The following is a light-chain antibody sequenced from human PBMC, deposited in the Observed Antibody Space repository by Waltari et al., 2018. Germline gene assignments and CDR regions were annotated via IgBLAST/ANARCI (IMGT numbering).Light chain of an antibody. CDR3: HQYVRAPFT. V-gene: IGKV3-20*01. Sequence: DIELTQPPGNLSLPSGERETLSCRASQSITDTQMAWYQQKPGQAPRLVIYDASSRATDIPDRFCCSGSGTDFTLTISRLEPEDFSVYYCHQYVRAPFTFGPGTKLEI. CDR1: QSITDTQ. CDR2: DAS. J-gene: IGKJ3*01.